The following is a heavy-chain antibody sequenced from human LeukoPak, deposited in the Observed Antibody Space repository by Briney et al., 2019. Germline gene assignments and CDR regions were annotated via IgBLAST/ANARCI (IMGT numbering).Heavy chain of an antibody. CDR1: GFTFGEYA. J-gene: IGHJ5*02. D-gene: IGHD6-19*01. V-gene: IGHV3-49*03. CDR3: TRQRILGVAGTENWFDP. Sequence: QPGRSLRLSCTASGFTFGEYAMNWFRQAPGKGLEWVGFIRSNAYGGTTEYAASVKGTFTISRDDSKSIAYLQMNSLKIEDTAVYYCTRQRILGVAGTENWFDPWGQGTLVTVSS. CDR2: IRSNAYGGTT.